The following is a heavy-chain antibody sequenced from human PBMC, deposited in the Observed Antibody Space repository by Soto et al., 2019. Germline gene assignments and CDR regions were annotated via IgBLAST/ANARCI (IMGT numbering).Heavy chain of an antibody. V-gene: IGHV1-69*13. J-gene: IGHJ6*02. CDR2: IIPMFKTV. Sequence: SVKGSCKASGGTFDNYAVSWVRQAPGQGLEWMGGIIPMFKTVNYAQRFQGRLTIAADESTSTAYMELTSLTSADSAIYFCARGLRTGNYGMDVWGQGTTVTVSS. CDR3: ARGLRTGNYGMDV. CDR1: GGTFDNYA. D-gene: IGHD2-15*01.